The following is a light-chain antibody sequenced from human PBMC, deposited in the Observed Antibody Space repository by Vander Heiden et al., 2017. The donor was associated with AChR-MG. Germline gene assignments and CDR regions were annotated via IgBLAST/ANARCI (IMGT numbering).Light chain of an antibody. Sequence: DIVMTQSPDSLAVSLGERATINCKSSQSVLYSSNNKNYLAWYQQKPGQPPKLLIYWASIRESGVPDRFSGSGSGTDFTLTISSLQAEDVAIYYCQQFDNTPWTFGQGTKVEIK. CDR3: QQFDNTPWT. CDR1: QSVLYSSNNKNY. V-gene: IGKV4-1*01. J-gene: IGKJ1*01. CDR2: WAS.